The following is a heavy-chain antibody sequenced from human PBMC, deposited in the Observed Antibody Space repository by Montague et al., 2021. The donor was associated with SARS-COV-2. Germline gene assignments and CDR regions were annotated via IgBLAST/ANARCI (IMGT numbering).Heavy chain of an antibody. D-gene: IGHD1-1*01. Sequence: SLRLSCAASGFTFSSYAMSWVRQAPGKGLEWVSIISCGGINTYYADSVKGRFTISRDTTKNMLYLQMNSLRAEDTAVYYCAKDLSILNVWGHGTLVTVSS. CDR2: ISCGGINT. CDR3: AKDLSILNV. CDR1: GFTFSSYA. V-gene: IGHV3-23*01. J-gene: IGHJ4*01.